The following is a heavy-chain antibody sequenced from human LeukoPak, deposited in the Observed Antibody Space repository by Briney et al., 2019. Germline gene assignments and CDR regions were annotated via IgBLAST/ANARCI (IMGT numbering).Heavy chain of an antibody. V-gene: IGHV4-34*01. CDR1: GGSFSGYY. J-gene: IGHJ3*02. D-gene: IGHD3-3*01. CDR2: INHSGST. CDR3: ARADLEIDAFDI. Sequence: PSETLSLTCAIYGGSFSGYYWSWIRQPPGKGQEWIGEINHSGSTNYNPSLKSRVTISVDTSKNQFSLKLSPVTAADTAVYYCARADLEIDAFDIWGQGTMVTGSS.